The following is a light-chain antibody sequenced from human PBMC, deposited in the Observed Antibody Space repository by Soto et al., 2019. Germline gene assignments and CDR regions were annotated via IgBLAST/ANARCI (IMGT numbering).Light chain of an antibody. J-gene: IGLJ1*01. V-gene: IGLV2-18*02. Sequence: QSVLNPPPALSGSPGQSVTISCTGTSSDVGSYNRVSWYQQPPGTAPKLMIYEVSNRPSGVPDRFSGSKSGNTASLTISGLQPEDEADYYCNSYTSSNTYVFGTGTKVTVL. CDR1: SSDVGSYNR. CDR2: EVS. CDR3: NSYTSSNTYV.